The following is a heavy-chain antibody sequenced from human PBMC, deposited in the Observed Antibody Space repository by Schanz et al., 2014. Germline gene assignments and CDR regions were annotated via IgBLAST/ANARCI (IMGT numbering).Heavy chain of an antibody. J-gene: IGHJ2*01. CDR2: INTGSNYI. CDR1: GFSFSDYY. D-gene: IGHD3-3*01. Sequence: QVHLLESGGGLVEPGGSLRLSCAASGFSFSDYYMSWIRQAPGKGLEWISFINTGSNYINYADSVKGRFTISRDNTKNSLSLQLHSLRADDTAVYYYARSRGSGGENWDFDLWGRGTLVTVSS. V-gene: IGHV3-11*03. CDR3: ARSRGSGGENWDFDL.